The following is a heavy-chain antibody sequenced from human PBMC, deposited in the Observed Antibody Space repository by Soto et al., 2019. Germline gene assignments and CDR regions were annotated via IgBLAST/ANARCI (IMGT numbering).Heavy chain of an antibody. Sequence: EVQLVESGGGLVQPGGSLRVSCAASGFTFSTYSMNWVRQAPGKGLEWVSYMSSRSLTIYYTDSVKGRFTISRDNAKNSLYLQMNSLRDEDTAVYYWARGGSSSDYGMDVWGQGTTVTVSS. CDR2: MSSRSLTI. V-gene: IGHV3-48*02. J-gene: IGHJ6*02. D-gene: IGHD6-6*01. CDR3: ARGGSSSDYGMDV. CDR1: GFTFSTYS.